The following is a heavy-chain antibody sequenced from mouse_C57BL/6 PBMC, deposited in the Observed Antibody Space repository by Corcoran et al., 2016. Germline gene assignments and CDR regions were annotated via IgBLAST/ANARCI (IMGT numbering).Heavy chain of an antibody. D-gene: IGHD2-4*01. J-gene: IGHJ4*01. CDR3: ARGMITTTSYYAMDY. V-gene: IGHV9-3*01. Sequence: QIQLVQSGPELKKPGETVKISCKASGYTFTTYGMSWVKQAPGKGLKWMGWINTYSGVPTYADDFKGRFAFSLETSASTAYLQINNLKNEDTATYFCARGMITTTSYYAMDYWGQGTSVTVSS. CDR2: INTYSGVP. CDR1: GYTFTTYG.